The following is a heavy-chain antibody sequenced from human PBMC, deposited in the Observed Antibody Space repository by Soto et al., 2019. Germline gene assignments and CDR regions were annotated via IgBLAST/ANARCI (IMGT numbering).Heavy chain of an antibody. V-gene: IGHV4-59*01. CDR2: IYYSGRT. Sequence: PSETLSLTCTVSGGSIRDYFWTWIRQPPGKGLEWIGYIYYSGRTNYNPSLKSRVSISVDTSKNLFSLQLRSVTAADTAVYYCARIGGDDFGDSGGFDYWGQGTLVTVSS. J-gene: IGHJ4*02. CDR3: ARIGGDDFGDSGGFDY. D-gene: IGHD4-17*01. CDR1: GGSIRDYF.